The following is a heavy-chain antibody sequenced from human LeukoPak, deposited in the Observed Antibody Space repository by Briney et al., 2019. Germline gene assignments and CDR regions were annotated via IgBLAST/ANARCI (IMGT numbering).Heavy chain of an antibody. CDR1: GFTFSNYG. CDR2: ISGSGVTT. D-gene: IGHD6-13*01. J-gene: IGHJ4*02. CDR3: ARVFYPAAGTGRVDFPFDY. V-gene: IGHV3-23*01. Sequence: GGSLRLSCAASGFTFSNYGMSWVRQAPGKGLEWVSAISGSGVTTYYADSVKGRFTISRDNSKTTLYLQMNSLRAEDTAVYYCARVFYPAAGTGRVDFPFDYWGQGTLVTVSS.